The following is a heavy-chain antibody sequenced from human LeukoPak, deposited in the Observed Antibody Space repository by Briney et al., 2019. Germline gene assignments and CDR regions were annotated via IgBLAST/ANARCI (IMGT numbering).Heavy chain of an antibody. D-gene: IGHD5-18*01. CDR2: ISGSAHKI. V-gene: IGHV3-23*01. CDR1: GLTFSNAW. CDR3: AGRPTGYSSGYVY. Sequence: GGSLRLSCAASGLTFSNAWMSWVRQAPEKGLDWVSVISGSAHKIRYADSVKGRFTISRDSSENTVYLQMNNLRAEDTALYYCAGRPTGYSSGYVYWGQGALVTVSS. J-gene: IGHJ4*02.